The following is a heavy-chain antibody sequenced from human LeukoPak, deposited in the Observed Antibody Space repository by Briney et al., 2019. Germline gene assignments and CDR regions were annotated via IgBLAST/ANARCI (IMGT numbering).Heavy chain of an antibody. J-gene: IGHJ4*02. D-gene: IGHD3-22*01. Sequence: PSETLSLTCTVSGGSISSGGYYWSWIRQPPGKGLEWIGYIYHSGSTYYNPSLKSRVTISVDTSKNQFSLKLSSVTAADTAVYYCARVGVYDSSRRQFDYWGQGTLVTVSS. CDR2: IYHSGST. CDR1: GGSISSGGYY. CDR3: ARVGVYDSSRRQFDY. V-gene: IGHV4-30-2*01.